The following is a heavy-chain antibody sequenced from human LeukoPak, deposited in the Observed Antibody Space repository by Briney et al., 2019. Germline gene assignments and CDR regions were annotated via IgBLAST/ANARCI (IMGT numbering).Heavy chain of an antibody. CDR2: IIPIFGTA. J-gene: IGHJ4*02. CDR1: GGTFTSYA. Sequence: ASVKVSCKASGGTFTSYAITWVRQVPEQGLEWMGEIIPIFGTANYALKFQGRVTITADESTSTAYMELRSLRSDDTAVYYCARITYSYGSDYWGQGTLVTASS. D-gene: IGHD5-18*01. CDR3: ARITYSYGSDY. V-gene: IGHV1-69*01.